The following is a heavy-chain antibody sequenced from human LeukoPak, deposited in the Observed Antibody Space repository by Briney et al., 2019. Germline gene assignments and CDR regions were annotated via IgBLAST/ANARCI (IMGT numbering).Heavy chain of an antibody. D-gene: IGHD6-19*01. V-gene: IGHV3-43*02. CDR3: AILPYSSGWYQNDY. CDR2: ISGDGGST. Sequence: PGGSLRLSCAASGFTFDDYAMHWVRHAPGKGLEWVSLISGDGGSTYYADSVKGRFTLSRDNRKNSLYLQMNSRRTEDTALYYCAILPYSSGWYQNDYWGQGTLVTVSS. CDR1: GFTFDDYA. J-gene: IGHJ4*02.